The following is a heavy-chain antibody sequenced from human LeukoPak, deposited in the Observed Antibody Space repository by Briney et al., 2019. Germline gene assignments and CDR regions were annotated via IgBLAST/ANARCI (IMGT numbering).Heavy chain of an antibody. CDR3: ARDGSSSWYSMDV. CDR1: GFTFSSYG. CDR2: ISSSGSDI. D-gene: IGHD6-13*01. J-gene: IGHJ6*02. Sequence: GGSLRLSCAASGFTFSSYGMHWVRQAPGRGLEWVSSISSSGSDIYYADSVKGRFTISRDNARNSLYLQMSSLRAEDTAVYYCARDGSSSWYSMDVWGQGTTVTVSS. V-gene: IGHV3-21*01.